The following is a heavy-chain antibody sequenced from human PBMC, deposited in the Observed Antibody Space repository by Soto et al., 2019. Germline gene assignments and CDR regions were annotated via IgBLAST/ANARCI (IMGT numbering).Heavy chain of an antibody. D-gene: IGHD1-1*01. CDR1: GFTSSDHY. CDR2: ISSSGSPL. Sequence: GGSLRLSCTASGFTSSDHYMSWIRQAPGKGLEWVSYISSSGSPLYYADSVKGRFTISRDNAKNSLYLQMSSLRAEDTALYYCARDTDTTSKIDHWGQGTQVTVSS. V-gene: IGHV3-11*01. CDR3: ARDTDTTSKIDH. J-gene: IGHJ4*02.